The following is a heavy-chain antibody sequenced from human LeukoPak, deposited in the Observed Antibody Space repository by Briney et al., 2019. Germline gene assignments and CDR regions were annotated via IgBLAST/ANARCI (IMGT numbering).Heavy chain of an antibody. CDR2: IWYDGSNK. CDR1: GFTFSSYG. D-gene: IGHD2-2*01. V-gene: IGHV3-33*01. CDR3: ARETGRVPAAIGY. Sequence: GRSLTLSCAASGFTFSSYGMHWVRQAPGKGLEWVAVIWYDGSNKYYADSVKGRLTISRDNSKNTLYLQMNSLRAEDTAVYYCARETGRVPAAIGYWGQGTLVTVSS. J-gene: IGHJ4*02.